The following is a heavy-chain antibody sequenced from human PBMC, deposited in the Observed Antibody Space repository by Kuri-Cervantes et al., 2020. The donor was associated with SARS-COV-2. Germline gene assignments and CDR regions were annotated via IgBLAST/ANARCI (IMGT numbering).Heavy chain of an antibody. Sequence: ESLKISCTVSGYSISSGYYWGWIRQPPGKGLEWIGSIYHSGSTYYNPSLKSRVTISVDTSKNQFSLKLSSVTAADTAVYYCARGLEGYCSRTSCLRRGGNYYYYMDVWGKGTTVTVSS. CDR1: GYSISSGYY. CDR2: IYHSGST. D-gene: IGHD2-2*01. CDR3: ARGLEGYCSRTSCLRRGGNYYYYMDV. V-gene: IGHV4-38-2*02. J-gene: IGHJ6*03.